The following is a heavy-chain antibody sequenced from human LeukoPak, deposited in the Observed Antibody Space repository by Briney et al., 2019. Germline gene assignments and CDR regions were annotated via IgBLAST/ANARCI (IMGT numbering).Heavy chain of an antibody. CDR1: GYTFTSYG. CDR3: ARDYDILTGYQPFDY. CDR2: ISAYNGNT. Sequence: ASVKVFCKASGYTFTSYGISWVRQAPGQGLEWMGWISAYNGNTNYAQKLQGRVTMTTDTSTSTAYMELRSLRSDDTAVYYCARDYDILTGYQPFDYWGQGTLVTVSS. D-gene: IGHD3-9*01. V-gene: IGHV1-18*01. J-gene: IGHJ4*02.